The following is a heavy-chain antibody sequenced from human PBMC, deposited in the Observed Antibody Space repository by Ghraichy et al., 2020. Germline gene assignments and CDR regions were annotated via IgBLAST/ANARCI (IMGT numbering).Heavy chain of an antibody. CDR3: ATTADYLYFDY. D-gene: IGHD4-11*01. J-gene: IGHJ4*02. CDR2: ISSRSDYI. CDR1: GFTFSSYS. Sequence: GESLNISCAASGFTFSSYSMNWVRQAPGKGLEWVSSISSRSDYIYYADSLKGRFTVSRDNADNSLFLQMNSLRAEDTAVYYCATTADYLYFDYWGQGTLVTVPT. V-gene: IGHV3-21*01.